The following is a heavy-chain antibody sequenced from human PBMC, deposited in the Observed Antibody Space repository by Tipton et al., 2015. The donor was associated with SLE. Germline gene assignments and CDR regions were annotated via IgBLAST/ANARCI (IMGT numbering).Heavy chain of an antibody. CDR2: IYYSGST. Sequence: TLSLTCTVSGGSISSYYWSWIRQPPGKGLEWIGYIYYSGSTNYNPSLKSRVTMSVDTSKNQFSLKLSSVTAADTAVYYCARDWGGYCSSTSCLGGFDYWGQGTLVTVSS. CDR3: ARDWGGYCSSTSCLGGFDY. V-gene: IGHV4-59*12. D-gene: IGHD2-2*03. J-gene: IGHJ4*02. CDR1: GGSISSYY.